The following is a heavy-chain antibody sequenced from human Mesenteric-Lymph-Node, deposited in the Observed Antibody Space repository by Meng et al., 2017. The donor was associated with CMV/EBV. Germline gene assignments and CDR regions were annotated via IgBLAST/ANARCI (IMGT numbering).Heavy chain of an antibody. CDR3: ARTLRYCSRPNCGFDP. CDR1: GYVSRASYY. V-gene: IGHV4-61*03. Sequence: GYVSRASYYGSWIGQSPEEGLEWIGFIYYNGGTTYSPSIKSRVTISVDTPKNHFSLNLRSVTAADTAIYYCARTLRYCSRPNCGFDPWGQGTLVTVSS. J-gene: IGHJ5*02. D-gene: IGHD2-2*01. CDR2: IYYNGGT.